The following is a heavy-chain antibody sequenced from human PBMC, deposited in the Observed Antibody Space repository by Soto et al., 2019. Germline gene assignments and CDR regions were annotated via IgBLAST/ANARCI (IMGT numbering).Heavy chain of an antibody. J-gene: IGHJ4*02. CDR1: GFTFSSYG. CDR3: ARDGASVRYVWGSYRYDYFDY. Sequence: QVPLVESGGGVVQPGRSLRLSCAASGFTFSSYGMHWVRQAPGKGLEWVAVIWYDGSNKYYADSVKGRFTISRDNSKNTLYLQMNSLRAEDTAVYYCARDGASVRYVWGSYRYDYFDYWGQGTLVTVSS. CDR2: IWYDGSNK. V-gene: IGHV3-33*01. D-gene: IGHD3-16*02.